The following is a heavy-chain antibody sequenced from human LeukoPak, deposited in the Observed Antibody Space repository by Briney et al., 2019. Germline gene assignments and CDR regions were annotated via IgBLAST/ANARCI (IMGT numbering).Heavy chain of an antibody. CDR2: ISWNSGNI. V-gene: IGHV3-9*03. CDR1: GFTFDDYA. Sequence: GRSLRLSCAASGFTFDDYAMHWVRQAPGKGLEWVSGISWNSGNIGYADSVKGRFTISRDNAKNSLYLQMNSLRAEDMALYYCAKATGYSSGWAAFGIWGQGTMVTVSS. CDR3: AKATGYSSGWAAFGI. D-gene: IGHD6-19*01. J-gene: IGHJ3*02.